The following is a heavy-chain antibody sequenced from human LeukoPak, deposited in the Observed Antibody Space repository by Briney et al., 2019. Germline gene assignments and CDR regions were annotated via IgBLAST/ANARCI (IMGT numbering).Heavy chain of an antibody. CDR3: AKEPACELLPNPFFDY. Sequence: TGGSLRLSCAASGFTFSSYAMSWVRQAPGKGLEWVSAISGSGGSTYYADSVKGRFTISRDNSKNTLYLQMNSLRAEDTAEYYCAKEPACELLPNPFFDYWGQGPLVTVSS. CDR2: ISGSGGST. J-gene: IGHJ4*02. D-gene: IGHD1-26*01. V-gene: IGHV3-23*01. CDR1: GFTFSSYA.